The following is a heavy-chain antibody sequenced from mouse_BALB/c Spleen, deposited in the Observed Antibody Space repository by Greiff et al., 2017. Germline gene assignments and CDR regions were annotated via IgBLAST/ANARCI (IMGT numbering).Heavy chain of an antibody. V-gene: IGHV5-6-5*01. CDR3: AKDDGRSWFAY. CDR1: GFTFSSYA. CDR2: ISSGGST. J-gene: IGHJ3*01. D-gene: IGHD2-3*01. Sequence: EVQLVESGGGLVKPGGSLKLSCAASGFTFSSYAMSWVRQTPEKRLEWVASISSGGSTYYPDTVKGRFTISRDNARNILYLQMSSLRSEDTAMYYCAKDDGRSWFAYWGQGTLVTVSA.